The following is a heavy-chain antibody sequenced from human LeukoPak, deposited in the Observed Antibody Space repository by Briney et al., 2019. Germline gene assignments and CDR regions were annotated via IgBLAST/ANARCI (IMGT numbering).Heavy chain of an antibody. CDR3: ARVIAAGQIDY. Sequence: ASETLSLTCTVSGGSIRNYYWSWIRQPPGKGLEWIGYVYYSGSTNYNPSLTSRVTISVDTSKNQFSLKLSSVTAADTAVYYCARVIAAGQIDYWGQGTLVTVSS. J-gene: IGHJ4*02. V-gene: IGHV4-59*12. CDR1: GGSIRNYY. CDR2: VYYSGST. D-gene: IGHD6-13*01.